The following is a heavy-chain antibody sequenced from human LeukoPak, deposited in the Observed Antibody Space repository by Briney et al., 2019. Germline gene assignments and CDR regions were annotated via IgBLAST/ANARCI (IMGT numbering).Heavy chain of an antibody. CDR2: IYSGGSI. J-gene: IGHJ4*02. Sequence: GGSLRLSCAASGFTVSSNYMSWVRQAPGKGLEWVSVIYSGGSIYYADSVKGRFTISRDNSKNTLYLQMNSLRAEDTAVYYCAGTYYYDSSGYYFDYWGQGTLVTVSS. CDR1: GFTVSSNY. D-gene: IGHD3-22*01. V-gene: IGHV3-66*01. CDR3: AGTYYYDSSGYYFDY.